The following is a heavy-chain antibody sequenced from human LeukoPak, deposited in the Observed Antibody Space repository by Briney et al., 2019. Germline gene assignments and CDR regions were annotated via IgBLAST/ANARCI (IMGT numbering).Heavy chain of an antibody. CDR1: GYTFTSYY. Sequence: ASVKVSCKASGYTFTSYYMHWVRQAPGQGLEWMGWISAYNGNTNYAQKLQGRVTMTTDTSTSTAYMELRSLRSDDTAVYYCARDLWSDGGSYWGLWGQGTLVTVSS. CDR2: ISAYNGNT. J-gene: IGHJ4*02. CDR3: ARDLWSDGGSYWGL. D-gene: IGHD1-26*01. V-gene: IGHV1-18*04.